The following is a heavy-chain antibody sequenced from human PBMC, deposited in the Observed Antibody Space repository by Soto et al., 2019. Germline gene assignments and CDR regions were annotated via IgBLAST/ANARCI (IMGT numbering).Heavy chain of an antibody. Sequence: QVQLVESGGGVVQPGRSLRLSCAASGFTFSSYGMHWVRQAPGKGLEWVAVIWYDGSNKYYADSVKGRFTISRDNSKNTLYLQMNSLRAEDTAVYYSARYGYCSSTSCYYYGMDVWGQGTTVTVSS. CDR1: GFTFSSYG. D-gene: IGHD2-2*01. CDR2: IWYDGSNK. CDR3: ARYGYCSSTSCYYYGMDV. V-gene: IGHV3-33*01. J-gene: IGHJ6*02.